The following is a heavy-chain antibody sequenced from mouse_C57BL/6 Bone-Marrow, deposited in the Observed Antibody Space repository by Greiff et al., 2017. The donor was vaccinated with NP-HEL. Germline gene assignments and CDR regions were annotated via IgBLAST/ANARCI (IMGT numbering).Heavy chain of an antibody. Sequence: QVQLKESGAELARPGASVKLSCKASGYTFTSYGISWVKQRTGQGLEWIGEIYPRSGNTYYNEKFKGKATLTADKSSSTAYMELRSLTSEDSAVYFGARAGWGYYGSSWFAYWGQGTLVTVSA. CDR1: GYTFTSYG. CDR2: IYPRSGNT. V-gene: IGHV1-81*01. CDR3: ARAGWGYYGSSWFAY. D-gene: IGHD1-1*01. J-gene: IGHJ3*01.